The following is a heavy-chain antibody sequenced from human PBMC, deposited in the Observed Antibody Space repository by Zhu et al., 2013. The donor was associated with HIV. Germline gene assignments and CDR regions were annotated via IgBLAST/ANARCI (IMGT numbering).Heavy chain of an antibody. J-gene: IGHJ4*02. CDR2: INTNSGET. CDR3: ARAGFENKRPGGY. Sequence: QVQLVQSGAEVRSLGPQXGSPCHGSGYTFAADYIHWVRQAPGQGLEWMGYINTNSGETIYAQKFRGRVTMTRDLSINTAYMELNRLRSGDTAIYYCARAGFENKRPGGYWAQGTLLTVSS. V-gene: IGHV1-2*02. CDR1: GYTFAADY.